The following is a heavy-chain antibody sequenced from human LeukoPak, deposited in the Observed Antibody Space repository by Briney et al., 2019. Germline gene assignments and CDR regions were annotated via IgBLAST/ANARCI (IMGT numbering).Heavy chain of an antibody. CDR2: ISYDGSNK. CDR3: AKDAAHNYYDSSGYPNWFDP. J-gene: IGHJ5*02. CDR1: GFTFSSYG. Sequence: GGSLRLSCAASGFTFSSYGMHWVRQAPGKGLEWVAVISYDGSNKYYADSVKGRFTISRDNSKNTLYLQMNSLRAEDTAVYYCAKDAAHNYYDSSGYPNWFDPWGQGTLVTVSS. V-gene: IGHV3-30*18. D-gene: IGHD3-22*01.